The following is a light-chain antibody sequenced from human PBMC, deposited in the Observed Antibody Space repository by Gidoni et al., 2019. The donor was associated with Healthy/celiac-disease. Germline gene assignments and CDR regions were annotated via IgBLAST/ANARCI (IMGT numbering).Light chain of an antibody. J-gene: IGKJ1*01. CDR2: LGS. CDR3: MQALQTPRT. Sequence: DIVMTQSPLSLPVTPGEPASISCRSSQSLLQSNGYNYLDWYLQKPGQSPQLLIDLGSNRASGVPDRFSGSGSGTDFTLKISRVEAEDVGVYYCMQALQTPRTFGQGTKVEIK. V-gene: IGKV2-28*01. CDR1: QSLLQSNGYNY.